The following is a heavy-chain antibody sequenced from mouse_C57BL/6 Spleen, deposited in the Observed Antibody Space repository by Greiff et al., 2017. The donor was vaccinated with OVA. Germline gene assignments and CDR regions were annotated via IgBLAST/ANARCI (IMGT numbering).Heavy chain of an antibody. Sequence: VQLQQPGAELVRPGTSVKLSCKASGYTFTSYWMHWVKQRPGQGLEWIGVIDPSDSYTNYNQKFKGKATLTVDTSSSTAYMQLSSLTSEDSAVYYCARSNYGNYDPFAYWGQGTLVTVSA. CDR3: ARSNYGNYDPFAY. CDR2: IDPSDSYT. CDR1: GYTFTSYW. V-gene: IGHV1-59*01. J-gene: IGHJ3*01. D-gene: IGHD2-1*01.